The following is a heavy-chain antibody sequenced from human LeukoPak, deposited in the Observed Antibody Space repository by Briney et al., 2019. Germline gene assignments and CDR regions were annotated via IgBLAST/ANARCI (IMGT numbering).Heavy chain of an antibody. CDR2: ISYDGSNK. D-gene: IGHD6-19*01. V-gene: IGHV3-30*18. J-gene: IGHJ4*02. CDR3: AKDLRIAVAGGVFDY. Sequence: GGSLRLSCAASGFTFSSYGMHWVRQAPGKGLEWVAVISYDGSNKYYADSVKGRFTISRDNSKNTLYLQMNSLRAEDTAVYYCAKDLRIAVAGGVFDYWGQGTLVTVSS. CDR1: GFTFSSYG.